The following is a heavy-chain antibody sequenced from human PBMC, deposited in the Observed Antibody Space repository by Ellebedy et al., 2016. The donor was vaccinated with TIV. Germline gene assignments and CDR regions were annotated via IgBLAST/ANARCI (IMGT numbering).Heavy chain of an antibody. CDR1: GFTFSSYT. CDR2: ISTTSSYI. J-gene: IGHJ4*02. D-gene: IGHD4-17*01. Sequence: PGGSLRLSCAASGFTFSSYTLNWVRQAPGKGLEWVSSISTTSSYIYYADSVKGRFTISRDNAKNSLFLQMTRLRAEDTAVYYCARDRGNPLYGDYGGDYWGQGTLVTVSS. V-gene: IGHV3-21*01. CDR3: ARDRGNPLYGDYGGDY.